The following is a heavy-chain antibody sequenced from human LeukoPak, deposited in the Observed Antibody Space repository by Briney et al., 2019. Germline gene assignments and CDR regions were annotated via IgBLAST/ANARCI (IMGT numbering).Heavy chain of an antibody. CDR3: ARVISDCANFNCFKGYFDY. V-gene: IGHV1-3*01. J-gene: IGHJ4*01. D-gene: IGHD5/OR15-5a*01. CDR2: INAGNGNT. CDR1: GYTFTNYA. Sequence: GASVKVSCKASGYTFTNYAIHWVRQAPGQSLEWMGWINAGNGNTKYSQKFQARVTITRDTSANTAYMELSSLGSEDTTIYYYARVISDCANFNCFKGYFDYWGQGTPVTVSS.